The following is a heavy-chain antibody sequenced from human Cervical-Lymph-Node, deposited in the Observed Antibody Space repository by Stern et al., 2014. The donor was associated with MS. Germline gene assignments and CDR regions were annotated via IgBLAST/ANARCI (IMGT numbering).Heavy chain of an antibody. D-gene: IGHD4-23*01. CDR2: IVSIFERA. V-gene: IGHV1-69*01. CDR3: AREHHGGNFAS. CDR1: GSPFSTNA. J-gene: IGHJ5*02. Sequence: QVQLVQSGAEVRKPGSSVKVSCKASGSPFSTNAISWLRQAPGQGPEWMGAIVSIFERANYVQKLRGRLTITADESASTAYMELRSLRSEDTTVYYCAREHHGGNFASWGQGTLVTVSS.